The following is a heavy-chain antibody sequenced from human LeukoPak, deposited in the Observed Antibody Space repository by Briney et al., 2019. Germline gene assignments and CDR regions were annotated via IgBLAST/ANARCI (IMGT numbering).Heavy chain of an antibody. CDR1: GYSISSGYY. CDR2: VHHSGAT. V-gene: IGHV4-38-2*01. CDR3: ARLKGGSFDY. Sequence: PSETLSLTCAVSGYSISSGYYWGWIRQPPGKGLEWIGSVHHSGATYYNPSLKSRVTISVDTSKNQFSLDLSSVTAADTAVYYCARLKGGSFDYWGQGTLVTVSS. D-gene: IGHD2-15*01. J-gene: IGHJ4*02.